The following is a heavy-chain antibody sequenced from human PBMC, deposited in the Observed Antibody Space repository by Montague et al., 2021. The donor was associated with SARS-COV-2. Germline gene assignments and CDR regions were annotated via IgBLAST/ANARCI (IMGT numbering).Heavy chain of an antibody. J-gene: IGHJ6*02. CDR3: ARLVTMGYHYYYGLDV. CDR1: GFTFSDYY. D-gene: IGHD2-2*01. CDR2: ISSSGSTI. Sequence: SLRLSCAASGFTFSDYYMSWIRQAPGKGLEWISYISSSGSTIYHADSVKGRFTISRDNAKNSLSLLMNSLRAEDTAVYYCARLVTMGYHYYYGLDVWGLGTTVTVSS. V-gene: IGHV3-11*01.